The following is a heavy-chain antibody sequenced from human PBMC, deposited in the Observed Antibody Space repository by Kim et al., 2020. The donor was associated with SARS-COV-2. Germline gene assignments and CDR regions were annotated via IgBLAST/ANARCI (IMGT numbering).Heavy chain of an antibody. J-gene: IGHJ4*02. D-gene: IGHD2-2*01. V-gene: IGHV1-46*01. CDR3: AREIVVVPAAIEALDY. CDR1: GYTFTSYY. CDR2: INPSGGST. Sequence: ASVKVSCKASGYTFTSYYMHWVRHAPGQGLEWMGIINPSGGSTSYAQKFQGRVTMTRDTSTSTVYMELSSLRSEDTAVYYCAREIVVVPAAIEALDYWGQGTLVTVSS.